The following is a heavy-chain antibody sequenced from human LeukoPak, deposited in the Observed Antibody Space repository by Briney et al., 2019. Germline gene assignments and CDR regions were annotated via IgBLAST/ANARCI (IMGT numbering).Heavy chain of an antibody. V-gene: IGHV4-39*01. Sequence: SETLSLTCTVSSGPISSHYWSWIRQPPGKGLEWIESIYYSGSTYYNPSLKSRVTISVDTSKNQFSLKLNSVTATDTAVYYCARHYGPWGQGTLVTVSS. D-gene: IGHD3-10*01. CDR2: IYYSGST. J-gene: IGHJ4*02. CDR1: SGPISSHY. CDR3: ARHYGP.